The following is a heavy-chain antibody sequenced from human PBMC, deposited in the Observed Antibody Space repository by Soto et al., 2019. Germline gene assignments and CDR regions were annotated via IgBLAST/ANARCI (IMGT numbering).Heavy chain of an antibody. D-gene: IGHD2-8*01. J-gene: IGHJ4*02. CDR3: ARQGGYCNNGVCYSFRLDD. V-gene: IGHV4-39*01. Sequence: QLQLQESGPGLVKPSETLSLTCTVSGGSISSSYYWGWIRQPPGKGLEWIGTIYFRGNTYYNPSLKSRLTMSVDTSKSQFSLKLSSVTAADTAIYFCARQGGYCNNGVCYSFRLDDWGQGALVTVSS. CDR2: IYFRGNT. CDR1: GGSISSSYY.